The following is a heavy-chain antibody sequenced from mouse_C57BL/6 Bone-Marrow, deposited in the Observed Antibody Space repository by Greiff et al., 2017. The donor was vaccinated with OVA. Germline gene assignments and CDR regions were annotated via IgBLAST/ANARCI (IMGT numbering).Heavy chain of an antibody. CDR2: ILPGSGST. J-gene: IGHJ2*01. V-gene: IGHV1-9*01. Sequence: QVQLQQSGAELMKPGASVKLSCKATGYTFTGYWIEWVKQRPGHGLEWIGEILPGSGSTNYNGKFKGKATFTADTSSNTAYMQLSSLTTEDSAIYYCARWARMVSDDYWGQGTTLTVSS. D-gene: IGHD2-10*02. CDR1: GYTFTGYW. CDR3: ARWARMVSDDY.